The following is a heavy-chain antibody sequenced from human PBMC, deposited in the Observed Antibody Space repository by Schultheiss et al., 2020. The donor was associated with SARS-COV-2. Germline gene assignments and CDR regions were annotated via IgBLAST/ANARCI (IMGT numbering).Heavy chain of an antibody. CDR1: GFIFSSFE. CDR3: ARDLGEACSSSLDV. D-gene: IGHD1-26*01. Sequence: GGSLRLSCATSGFIFSSFEMIWVRQAPGKGLELVSYIDSSGDSIYYPDSVKGRFTVSRDNAKNSLSLQMNSLRAEDTAVYYCARDLGEACSSSLDVWGLGTTVTVSS. CDR2: IDSSGDSI. J-gene: IGHJ6*02. V-gene: IGHV3-48*03.